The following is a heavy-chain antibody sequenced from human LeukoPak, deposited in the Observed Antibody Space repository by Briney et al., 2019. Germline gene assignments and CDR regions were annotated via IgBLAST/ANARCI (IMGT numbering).Heavy chain of an antibody. CDR1: GYTFTSYD. D-gene: IGHD3-10*01. CDR2: MNPNSGNT. V-gene: IGHV1-8*01. Sequence: ASVKVSCKASGYTFTSYDINWVRQATGQGLEWMGWMNPNSGNTGYAQKFQGRVTMTRNTSISTAYMELSSLRSEDTAVYYCARGSITMVRGDPDYSFDYWGQGTLVTVSS. CDR3: ARGSITMVRGDPDYSFDY. J-gene: IGHJ4*02.